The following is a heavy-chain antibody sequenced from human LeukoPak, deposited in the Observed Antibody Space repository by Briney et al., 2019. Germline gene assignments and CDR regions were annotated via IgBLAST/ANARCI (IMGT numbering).Heavy chain of an antibody. CDR1: GFTFSSYS. CDR3: ARVFSGTYLNYHHFDY. V-gene: IGHV3-21*01. D-gene: IGHD1-26*01. J-gene: IGHJ4*02. Sequence: PGGSLRLSCAASGFTFSSYSMNWVRQAPGKGLEWVSSISSSSSYIYYADSVKGRFTVSRNNAKNSLYLQMDSLRAEGTAVYYCARVFSGTYLNYHHFDYWGQGTLVTVSS. CDR2: ISSSSSYI.